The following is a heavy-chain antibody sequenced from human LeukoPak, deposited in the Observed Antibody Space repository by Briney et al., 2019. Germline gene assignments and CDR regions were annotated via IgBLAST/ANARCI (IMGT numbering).Heavy chain of an antibody. CDR2: ISSSGNAI. CDR3: ARAPLEIVAIDY. V-gene: IGHV3-48*01. CDR1: GFTFSGYG. Sequence: GGSLRLSCAASGFTFSGYGMNWVRQAPGRGLEWVSYISSSGNAIHYADSVKGRFTISRDNARNSLYLQLDSLGAEDTAPYYCARAPLEIVAIDYWGQGTLVAVSS. D-gene: IGHD5-12*01. J-gene: IGHJ4*02.